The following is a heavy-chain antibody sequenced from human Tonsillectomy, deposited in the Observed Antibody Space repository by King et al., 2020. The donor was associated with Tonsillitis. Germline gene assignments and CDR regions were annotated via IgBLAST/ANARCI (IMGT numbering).Heavy chain of an antibody. CDR1: GFTFSSYG. D-gene: IGHD3-10*01. CDR2: IRYDGSKK. Sequence: VQLVESGGGVVQPGGSLRLSCVASGFTFSSYGMHWVRQAPGKGLEWVAFIRYDGSKKYYGDSVKGRFTISRDNSKNTLYLQMNSLRADDTAVYYCAKEPTGGWFGEELNYFDYWGQGTLVTVSS. CDR3: AKEPTGGWFGEELNYFDY. V-gene: IGHV3-30*02. J-gene: IGHJ4*02.